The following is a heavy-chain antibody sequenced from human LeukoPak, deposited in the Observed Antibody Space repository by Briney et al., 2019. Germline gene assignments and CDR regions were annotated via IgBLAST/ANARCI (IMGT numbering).Heavy chain of an antibody. J-gene: IGHJ4*02. CDR1: GFTFSSHA. CDR2: ISSSSDTT. Sequence: PGGSLRLSCAASGFTFSSHAMHWVRQAPGKGLEWVSYISSSSDTTYYADSVKGRFTISRDNAKNSLYLQVNSLKDQDTAVYYCARDLRSGWYYFDFWGQGTLVTVSS. D-gene: IGHD6-19*01. CDR3: ARDLRSGWYYFDF. V-gene: IGHV3-48*02.